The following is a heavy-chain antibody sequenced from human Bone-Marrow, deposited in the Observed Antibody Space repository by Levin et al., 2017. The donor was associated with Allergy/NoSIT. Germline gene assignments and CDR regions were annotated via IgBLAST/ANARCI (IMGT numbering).Heavy chain of an antibody. V-gene: IGHV3-72*01. CDR1: GFTFSDHY. CDR2: TKNKANSYST. Sequence: LSLTCAASGFTFSDHYMDWVRQAPGKGLEWVGRTKNKANSYSTEYAASVKGRFTISRDDSKNSLYLQMNSLKIEDTAVYYCARRGEYYYYMDAWGKGTTVTVSS. D-gene: IGHD3-16*01. CDR3: ARRGEYYYYMDA. J-gene: IGHJ6*03.